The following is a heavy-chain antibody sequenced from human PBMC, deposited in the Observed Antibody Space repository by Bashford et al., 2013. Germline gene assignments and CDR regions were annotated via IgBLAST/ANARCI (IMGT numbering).Heavy chain of an antibody. J-gene: IGHJ3*02. D-gene: IGHD2-21*02. CDR2: IYPGDSDT. Sequence: ESLKISCKGSGYSFTSYWIGWVRQMPGKGLEWMGIIYPGDSDTRYSPSFQGQVTISADKSISTAYLQWSSLKASDTAMYYCASTLYCGGDCHDAFDIWGQGTMVTVSS. V-gene: IGHV5-51*01. CDR3: ASTLYCGGDCHDAFDI. CDR1: GYSFTSYW.